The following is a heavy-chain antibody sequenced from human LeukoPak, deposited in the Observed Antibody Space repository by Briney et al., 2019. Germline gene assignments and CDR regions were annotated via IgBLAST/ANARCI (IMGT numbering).Heavy chain of an antibody. J-gene: IGHJ4*02. D-gene: IGHD3-22*01. Sequence: ASVKVSCKASGYTFTGYYMHWVRQAPGQGLEWMGWINPNSGGTNYAQKFQGRVTMTRDTSISTAYMELSRLRSDDTAVYYCAREMYYYDSSGYGLWDYWGQGTLVTVSS. CDR1: GYTFTGYY. V-gene: IGHV1-2*02. CDR3: AREMYYYDSSGYGLWDY. CDR2: INPNSGGT.